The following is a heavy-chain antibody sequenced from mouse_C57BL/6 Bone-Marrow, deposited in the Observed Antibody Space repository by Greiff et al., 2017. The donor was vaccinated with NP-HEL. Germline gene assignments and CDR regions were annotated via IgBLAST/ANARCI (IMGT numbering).Heavy chain of an antibody. D-gene: IGHD1-1*01. CDR1: GFTFSDYY. CDR2: INYDGGST. J-gene: IGHJ1*03. Sequence: EVKLMESEGGLVQPGSSMKLSCTASGFTFSDYYMAWVHQVPGKGLEWVANINYDGGSTNYLDSLKSSFILSRDNAKNSLYLQMSSLTSEDTATYYCARASSSYDLYFEVWGTGTTVTVSS. V-gene: IGHV5-16*01. CDR3: ARASSSYDLYFEV.